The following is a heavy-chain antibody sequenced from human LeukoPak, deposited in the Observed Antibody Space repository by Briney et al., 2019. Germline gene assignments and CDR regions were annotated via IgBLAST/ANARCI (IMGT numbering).Heavy chain of an antibody. J-gene: IGHJ3*02. V-gene: IGHV3-7*01. CDR1: GFIFSSYL. D-gene: IGHD1-26*01. CDR3: AKNRGGTLGTFDI. Sequence: GGSLRLSCAASGFIFSSYLMSWVRQAPGKGLEWVANINQDASERYYVDSVKGRFSISRDNAKNSLYLQMNSLRPEDTAVYYCAKNRGGTLGTFDIWGQGTMVTVSS. CDR2: INQDASER.